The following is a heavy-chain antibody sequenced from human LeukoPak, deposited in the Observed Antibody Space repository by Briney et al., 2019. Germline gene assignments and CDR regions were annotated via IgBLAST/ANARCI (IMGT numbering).Heavy chain of an antibody. CDR1: GFTFDDYA. Sequence: GGSLRLSCAASGFTFDDYAMHWVRQAPGKGLEWVSGISWNSGSIGYADSVKGRFTISRDNAKNSLYPQMNSLRAEDTALYYCAKGPEMATINFDYWGQGTLVTVSS. J-gene: IGHJ4*02. CDR3: AKGPEMATINFDY. CDR2: ISWNSGSI. V-gene: IGHV3-9*01. D-gene: IGHD5-24*01.